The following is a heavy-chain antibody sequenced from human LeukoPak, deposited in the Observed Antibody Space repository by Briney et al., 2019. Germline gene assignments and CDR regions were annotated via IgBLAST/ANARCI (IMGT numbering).Heavy chain of an antibody. J-gene: IGHJ2*01. CDR3: ARGYRFFDL. CDR2: IYYSGST. Sequence: SETLSLTCAVSGGSISSNSYYWGWIRQPPGKGLEWIGSIYYSGSTYYNPSLKSRVTISVDTSKNQFSLKLSSVTAADTAVYYCARGYRFFDLWGRGTLVTVSS. V-gene: IGHV4-39*07. CDR1: GGSISSNSYY.